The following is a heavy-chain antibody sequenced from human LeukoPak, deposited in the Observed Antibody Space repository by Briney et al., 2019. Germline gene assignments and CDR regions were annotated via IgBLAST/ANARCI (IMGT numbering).Heavy chain of an antibody. CDR1: GFTFDDYG. D-gene: IGHD6-13*01. V-gene: IGHV3-20*01. CDR3: ARDYLPHSSSWYYFDY. J-gene: IGHJ4*02. CDR2: ISWNGGST. Sequence: PGGSLRPSCAASGFTFDDYGMSWVRQAPGKGLEWVSGISWNGGSTGYADSVKGRFTISRDNAKNSLYLQMNNLRAEDTALYHCARDYLPHSSSWYYFDYWGQGTLVTVSP.